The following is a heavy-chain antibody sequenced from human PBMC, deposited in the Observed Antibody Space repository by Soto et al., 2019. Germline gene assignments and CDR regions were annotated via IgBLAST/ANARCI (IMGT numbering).Heavy chain of an antibody. J-gene: IGHJ6*02. CDR1: GFTFSSYG. D-gene: IGHD2-21*01. CDR2: ISYDGSNK. CDR3: ANSLWYFYYYGMDV. V-gene: IGHV3-30*18. Sequence: GGSLRLSCAASGFTFSSYGMHWVRQAPGKGLEWVEVISYDGSNKYYADSVKGRFTISRDNSKNTLYLQMNSLRAEDTAVYNFANSLWYFYYYGMDVCCQGTTVTVSS.